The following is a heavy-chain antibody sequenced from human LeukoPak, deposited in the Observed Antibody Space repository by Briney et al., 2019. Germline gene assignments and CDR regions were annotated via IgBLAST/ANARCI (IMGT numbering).Heavy chain of an antibody. CDR3: ARGPGYEDGVNYYYYGMDV. J-gene: IGHJ6*02. CDR2: ISSSSSYI. D-gene: IGHD3-3*01. Sequence: GGSLRLSCAASGFTFSSYSMNWVRQAPGKGLERVSSISSSSSYIYYADSVKGRFTISRDNAKNSLYLQMNSLRAEDTAVYYCARGPGYEDGVNYYYYGMDVWGQGTTVTVSS. V-gene: IGHV3-21*01. CDR1: GFTFSSYS.